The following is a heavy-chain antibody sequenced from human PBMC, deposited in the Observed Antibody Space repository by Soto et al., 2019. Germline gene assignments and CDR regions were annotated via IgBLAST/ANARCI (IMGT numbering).Heavy chain of an antibody. Sequence: QVQLVQSGAEVKKPGASVKVSCKASGYTFTSYGISWVRQAPGQGLEWMGWISAYNGNTNYAQKLQGRVTMTTDTSTSTAYMELRSLRSDDTAVYYCARDSYYYDSSGKGPDAFDIWGQGTMVTVSS. V-gene: IGHV1-18*01. D-gene: IGHD3-22*01. CDR3: ARDSYYYDSSGKGPDAFDI. J-gene: IGHJ3*02. CDR1: GYTFTSYG. CDR2: ISAYNGNT.